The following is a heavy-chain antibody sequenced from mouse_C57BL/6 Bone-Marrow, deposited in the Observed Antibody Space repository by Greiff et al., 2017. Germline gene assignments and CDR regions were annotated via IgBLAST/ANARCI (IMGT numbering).Heavy chain of an antibody. Sequence: QVQLQQSGAELARPGASVKLSCKASGYTFTSYGISWVKQRTGQGLEWIGEIYPRSGNTYYNEKFKGKATLTADTSSSTAYMELRSLTSEDSAVYFCARPSTTVPLYWYFDVWGTGTTVTVSS. D-gene: IGHD1-1*01. CDR3: ARPSTTVPLYWYFDV. J-gene: IGHJ1*03. CDR2: IYPRSGNT. CDR1: GYTFTSYG. V-gene: IGHV1-81*01.